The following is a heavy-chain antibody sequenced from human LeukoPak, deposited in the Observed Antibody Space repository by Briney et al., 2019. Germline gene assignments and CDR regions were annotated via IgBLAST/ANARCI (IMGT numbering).Heavy chain of an antibody. CDR2: MNPNSGKT. CDR3: ARDGDNYDFWSGYSYYYYMDV. CDR1: GYTFTSYD. D-gene: IGHD3-3*01. J-gene: IGHJ6*03. Sequence: GASVKVSCKASGYTFTSYDINWVRQAAGQGLEWMGWMNPNSGKTGYAQKFQGRVTMTRNTSISTAYMELSSLRSEDTAVYYCARDGDNYDFWSGYSYYYYMDVWGKGTTVTVSS. V-gene: IGHV1-8*01.